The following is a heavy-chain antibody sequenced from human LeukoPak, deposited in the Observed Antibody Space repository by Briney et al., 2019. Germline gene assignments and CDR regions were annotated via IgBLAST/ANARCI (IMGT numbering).Heavy chain of an antibody. CDR2: INPSGGST. V-gene: IGHV1-46*01. CDR3: TRDLPYSSSWESIDY. J-gene: IGHJ4*02. Sequence: ASVKVSCKASGYTFTSYYMHWVRQAPGQGLEWMGIINPSGGSTSYAQKFQGRVTMTRDMSTSTVYMELSSLRSEDTAVYYCTRDLPYSSSWESIDYWGQGTLVTVSS. D-gene: IGHD6-13*01. CDR1: GYTFTSYY.